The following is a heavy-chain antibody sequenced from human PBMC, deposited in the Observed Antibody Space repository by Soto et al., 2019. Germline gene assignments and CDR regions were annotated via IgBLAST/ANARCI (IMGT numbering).Heavy chain of an antibody. CDR3: ARGVAVAGTLWYYYYYMDV. V-gene: IGHV1-8*01. CDR1: SSTFTSYD. J-gene: IGHJ6*03. CDR2: MNPNSGNT. Sequence: GSARVSFGVSSSTFTSYDINWVRQATGQGLVLMGWMNPNSGNTGYAQTFQGRVTMTRNTSISTAYMELSSLRSEDTAVYYCARGVAVAGTLWYYYYYMDVWGKGTTVTVSS. D-gene: IGHD6-19*01.